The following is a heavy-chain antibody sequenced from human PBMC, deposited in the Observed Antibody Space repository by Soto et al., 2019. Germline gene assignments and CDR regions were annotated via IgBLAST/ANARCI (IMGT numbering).Heavy chain of an antibody. CDR2: TGSGTGPG. CDR1: GGSLSTNP. D-gene: IGHD2-15*01. CDR3: ARRDSGGFYRFFDS. Sequence: ASVKVSCKASGGSLSTNPISWVRQAPGQGLEWMGGTGSGTGPGNHAQKFQGRLTVTADKSTSTVYMELTNLSSEDTAVYYCARRDSGGFYRFFDSWGQGTLVTV. J-gene: IGHJ4*02. V-gene: IGHV1-69*06.